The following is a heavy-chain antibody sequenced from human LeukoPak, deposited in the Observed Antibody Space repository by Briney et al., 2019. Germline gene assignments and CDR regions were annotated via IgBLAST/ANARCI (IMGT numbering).Heavy chain of an antibody. V-gene: IGHV4-34*01. CDR1: GGSFSGYY. Sequence: SETLSLTCAVYGGSFSGYYWSWIRQPPGKGLEWIGEINHSGSTNYNPSLKSRVTISVDTSKNQFSLKLSSVTAADTAVYYCARYRAARGRWFDPWGQGTLVTVSS. D-gene: IGHD6-6*01. J-gene: IGHJ5*02. CDR3: ARYRAARGRWFDP. CDR2: INHSGST.